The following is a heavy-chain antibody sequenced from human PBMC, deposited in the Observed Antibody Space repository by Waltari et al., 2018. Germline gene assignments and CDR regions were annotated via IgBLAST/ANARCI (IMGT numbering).Heavy chain of an antibody. J-gene: IGHJ4*02. Sequence: QVQLQESGPGLVKPSETLSLTCAVSGYSISSGYYWGWIRQPPGKGLEWIGSIYHSGSTYYNPSLKSRVTISVDTSKNQFSLKLSSVTAADTAVYYCARFPSIAAQGYWGQGTLVTVSS. CDR2: IYHSGST. D-gene: IGHD6-13*01. CDR1: GYSISSGYY. V-gene: IGHV4-38-2*01. CDR3: ARFPSIAAQGY.